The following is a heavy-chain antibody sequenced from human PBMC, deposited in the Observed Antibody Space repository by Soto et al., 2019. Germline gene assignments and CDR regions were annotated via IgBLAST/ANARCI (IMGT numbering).Heavy chain of an antibody. CDR3: ARSGLPFDY. V-gene: IGHV3-64*01. J-gene: IGHJ4*02. CDR1: GFTFSSYA. D-gene: IGHD2-21*02. CDR2: ISRNGGST. Sequence: GGSLRLSCAASGFTFSSYAMHWVRQAPGKGLEYVSGISRNGGSTYYANSVKGRFTISRDNSKSTLYLQVGSLGAEDMAVYYCARSGLPFDYWGQGTLVTVSS.